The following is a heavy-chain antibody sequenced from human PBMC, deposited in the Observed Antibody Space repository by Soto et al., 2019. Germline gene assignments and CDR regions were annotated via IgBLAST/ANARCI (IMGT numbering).Heavy chain of an antibody. D-gene: IGHD1-26*01. CDR2: ISAYNGNS. Sequence: ASVKVSCKASGYTFTSYGISWVRQAPGQGLEWMGWISAYNGNSNYAQKFQGRLTMTTDTSTSTAYMELRSLRSDDTAIYYCARVTGSWLDPWGQGTLVTVSS. CDR1: GYTFTSYG. CDR3: ARVTGSWLDP. V-gene: IGHV1-18*01. J-gene: IGHJ5*02.